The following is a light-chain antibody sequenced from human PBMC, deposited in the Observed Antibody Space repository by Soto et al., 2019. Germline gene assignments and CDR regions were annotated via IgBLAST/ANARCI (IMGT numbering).Light chain of an antibody. Sequence: EIVLTQSPGTLSLSPGERVTLSCRASQSVRSSYLAWYQQIPGQAPRLLLYGASRRATGIPDRFSGSGSGTDFTLTISRLEPEDFAVYYCQQHGSSPRTFGQGTKVEIK. J-gene: IGKJ1*01. CDR3: QQHGSSPRT. V-gene: IGKV3-20*01. CDR1: QSVRSSY. CDR2: GAS.